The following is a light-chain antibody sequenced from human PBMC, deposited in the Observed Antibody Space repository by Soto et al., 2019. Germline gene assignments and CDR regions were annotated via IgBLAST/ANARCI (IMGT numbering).Light chain of an antibody. V-gene: IGKV1-5*01. CDR1: QSISTW. CDR2: DAS. J-gene: IGKJ2*01. CDR3: QQYNTYPYT. Sequence: DIQMTQSPSTLAASIGDRVTITCRASQSISTWLAWYQRKPGKAPNLLIYDASSLERGVPSRFSGSGSGTEFTLNISSLQPDDLATYHCQQYNTYPYTFGQGTKLEIK.